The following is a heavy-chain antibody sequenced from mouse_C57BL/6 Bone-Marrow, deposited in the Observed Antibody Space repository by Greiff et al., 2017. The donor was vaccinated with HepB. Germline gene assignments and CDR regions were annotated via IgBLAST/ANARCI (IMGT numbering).Heavy chain of an antibody. V-gene: IGHV1-74*01. CDR3: AIDRQLRPFAY. CDR1: GYTFTSYW. J-gene: IGHJ3*01. Sequence: VQLQQPGAELVKPGASVKVSCKASGYTFTSYWMHWVKQRPGQGLEWIGRIHPSDSDTNYNQKFKGKATLTVDKSSSTAYMQLSSLTSEDSAVYYCAIDRQLRPFAYWGEGTLGTVSA. D-gene: IGHD3-2*02. CDR2: IHPSDSDT.